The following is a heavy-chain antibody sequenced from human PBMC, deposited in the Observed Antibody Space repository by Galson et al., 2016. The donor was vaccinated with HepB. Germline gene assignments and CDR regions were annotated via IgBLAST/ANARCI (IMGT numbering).Heavy chain of an antibody. D-gene: IGHD3-9*01. Sequence: SVKVSCKASGYTFTNYAMNWVRQAPGQGLEWLGWINTNTENPTYAQGFTGRFVFSLDTSVSTAYLQISSLGADDTAIYYCARVRMRYFDWLSQFDSNVFDIWGQGTMVTVSS. V-gene: IGHV7-4-1*02. CDR2: INTNTENP. J-gene: IGHJ3*02. CDR1: GYTFTNYA. CDR3: ARVRMRYFDWLSQFDSNVFDI.